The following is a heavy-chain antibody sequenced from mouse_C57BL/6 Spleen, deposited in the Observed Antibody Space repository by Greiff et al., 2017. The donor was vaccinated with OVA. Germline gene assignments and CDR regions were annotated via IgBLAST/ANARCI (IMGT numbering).Heavy chain of an antibody. CDR1: GYTFTSYW. D-gene: IGHD2-4*01. CDR3: ARGGYDYDVGNFDV. CDR2: INPSNGGT. Sequence: QVQLQQSGTELVKPGASVKLSCKASGYTFTSYWMHWVKQRPGQGLEWIGNINPSNGGTNYNEKFKSKATLTVDKSSSTAYMQLSSLTSEDSAVYYCARGGYDYDVGNFDVWGTGTTVTVSS. V-gene: IGHV1-53*01. J-gene: IGHJ1*03.